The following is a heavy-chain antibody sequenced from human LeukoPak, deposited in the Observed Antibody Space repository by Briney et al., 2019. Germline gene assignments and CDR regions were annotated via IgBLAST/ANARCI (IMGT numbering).Heavy chain of an antibody. CDR2: ISSSSYI. CDR3: AKAWAYDYVWGSYRYGYFQH. Sequence: GGSLRLSCAASGFTFSSYSMNWVRQAPGKGLGWVSSISSSSYIYYADSVKGRFTISRDNAKNSLYLQMNSLRAEDTAVYYCAKAWAYDYVWGSYRYGYFQHWGQGTLVTVSS. J-gene: IGHJ1*01. V-gene: IGHV3-21*01. D-gene: IGHD3-16*02. CDR1: GFTFSSYS.